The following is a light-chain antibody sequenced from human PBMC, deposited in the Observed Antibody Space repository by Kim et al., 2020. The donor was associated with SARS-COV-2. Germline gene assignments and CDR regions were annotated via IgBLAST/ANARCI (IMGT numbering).Light chain of an antibody. CDR1: QSVSSS. J-gene: IGKJ4*01. CDR2: GAS. V-gene: IGKV3-11*01. Sequence: PGERATLSCRASQSVSSSFAWYQQKPGQTPRLLIYGASNRATGIPARFTGSGSGTDFTLTISSLEPEDSAVYYCQQRSSWPLTFGGGTKLEI. CDR3: QQRSSWPLT.